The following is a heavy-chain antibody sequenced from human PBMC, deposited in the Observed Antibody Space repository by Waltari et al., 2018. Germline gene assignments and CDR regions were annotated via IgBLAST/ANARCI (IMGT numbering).Heavy chain of an antibody. CDR3: ARWQQWPVRAFDY. CDR2: IYSGGST. Sequence: EVQLVESGGGLIQPGGSLRLCGGGSGFIVSRQYMSGGRQAPGRCLEWVSLIYSGGSTYYADSVKGRFTISRDNSKNTLYLQMDSLSVEDTAVYYCARWQQWPVRAFDYWGQGTLVTVSS. CDR1: GFIVSRQY. V-gene: IGHV3-53*01. D-gene: IGHD6-19*01. J-gene: IGHJ4*02.